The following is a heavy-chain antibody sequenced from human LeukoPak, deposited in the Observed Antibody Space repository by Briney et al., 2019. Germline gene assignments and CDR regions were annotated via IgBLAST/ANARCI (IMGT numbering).Heavy chain of an antibody. Sequence: SVKVSCKASGGTFSSYAIRWVRQAPGQGLEWMGGIIPIFGTANYAQKFQGRVTITADESTSTAYMELSSLRPEDTAVYYCAAGGVVAATYYFGYWGQGTLVTVSS. CDR2: IIPIFGTA. V-gene: IGHV1-69*13. CDR1: GGTFSSYA. D-gene: IGHD2-15*01. CDR3: AAGGVVAATYYFGY. J-gene: IGHJ4*02.